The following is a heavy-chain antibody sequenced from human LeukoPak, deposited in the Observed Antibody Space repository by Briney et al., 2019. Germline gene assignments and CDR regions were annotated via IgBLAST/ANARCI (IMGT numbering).Heavy chain of an antibody. Sequence: ASVKVSCKASGYTFTGYYMHWVRQAPGQGLEWMGWINPNSGGTNYAQKLQGRVTMTRDTSISTAYMELRRLTSDDTAVYYCARIDYTSGWYEGRDASDIWGQGTMVTVSS. CDR2: INPNSGGT. D-gene: IGHD6-19*01. V-gene: IGHV1-2*02. CDR1: GYTFTGYY. CDR3: ARIDYTSGWYEGRDASDI. J-gene: IGHJ3*02.